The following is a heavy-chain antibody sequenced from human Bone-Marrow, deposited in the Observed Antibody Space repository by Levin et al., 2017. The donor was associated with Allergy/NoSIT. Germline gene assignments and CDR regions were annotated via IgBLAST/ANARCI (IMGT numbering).Heavy chain of an antibody. CDR1: GFTFSSYG. CDR2: IWYDGSDK. D-gene: IGHD6-19*01. J-gene: IGHJ4*02. V-gene: IGHV3-33*06. CDR3: AKAVAGTGTPHL. Sequence: GESLKISCAASGFTFSSYGMHWVRQAPGKGLEWVAVIWYDGSDKYYVDSVKGRFTISRDNSKKTLYLQMNSLRAEDTAVYYCAKAVAGTGTPHLWGQGTMVTVSS.